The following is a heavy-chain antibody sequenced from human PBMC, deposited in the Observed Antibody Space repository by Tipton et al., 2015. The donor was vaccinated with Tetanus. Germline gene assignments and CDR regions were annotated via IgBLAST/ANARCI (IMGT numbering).Heavy chain of an antibody. CDR1: GGSLSTYF. D-gene: IGHD5-12*01. J-gene: IGHJ6*02. CDR2: ISYTGST. V-gene: IGHV4-59*01. CDR3: ARDRGLATGGGIGMDV. Sequence: TLSLTCSVSGGSLSTYFWTWIRQPPGKGLEWVGYISYTGSTNYNPSLKSRLSISLNTSHNQISLKLTSPAATDTAVYHCARDRGLATGGGIGMDVWGQGTSVTVSS.